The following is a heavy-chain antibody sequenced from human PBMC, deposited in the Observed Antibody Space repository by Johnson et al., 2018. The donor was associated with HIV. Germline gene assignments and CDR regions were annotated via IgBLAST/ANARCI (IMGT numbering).Heavy chain of an antibody. Sequence: VQLVESGGVVVQPGGSLRLSCAASGFTFDDYTMHWVRQGPGKGLEWVSLISWDGGSTYYGDSLNGRFTISRDNSKNSLYLQMNSLRSEDTALYYCAKGGLGHTDAFDIWGQGTMVTVSS. J-gene: IGHJ3*02. CDR3: AKGGLGHTDAFDI. CDR2: ISWDGGST. CDR1: GFTFDDYT. D-gene: IGHD6-19*01. V-gene: IGHV3-43*01.